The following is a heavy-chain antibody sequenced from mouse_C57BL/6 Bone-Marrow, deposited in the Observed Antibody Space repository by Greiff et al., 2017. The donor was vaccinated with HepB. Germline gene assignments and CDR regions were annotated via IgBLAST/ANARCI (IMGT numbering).Heavy chain of an antibody. CDR1: GYTFTSYW. Sequence: QVQLKESGAELAKPGASVKLSCKASGYTFTSYWMHWVKQRPGQGLEWIGYINPSSGYTKYNQKFKDKATLTADKSSSTAYMQLSSLTYEDSAVYYCAPNYDGYHKGYYAMDYWGQGTSVTVSS. J-gene: IGHJ4*01. D-gene: IGHD2-3*01. V-gene: IGHV1-7*01. CDR3: APNYDGYHKGYYAMDY. CDR2: INPSSGYT.